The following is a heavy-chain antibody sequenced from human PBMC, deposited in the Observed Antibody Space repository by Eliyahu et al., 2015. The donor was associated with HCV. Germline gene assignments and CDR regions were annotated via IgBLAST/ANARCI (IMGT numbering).Heavy chain of an antibody. CDR3: ASGGGGIAVAGTGGWFDP. J-gene: IGHJ5*02. D-gene: IGHD6-19*01. CDR2: IHXSGST. CDR1: GGSIXTYX. V-gene: IGHV4-59*01. Sequence: QVQLQESGPGLVKPSETLSLTCTVSGGSIXTYXWRWXRQPPGKGLXWIGYIHXSGSTNXNPSLKSRVTISLDTSKNQFSLNLTSVTAADTGVYYCASGGGGIAVAGTGGWFDPWGQGTLVTVSS.